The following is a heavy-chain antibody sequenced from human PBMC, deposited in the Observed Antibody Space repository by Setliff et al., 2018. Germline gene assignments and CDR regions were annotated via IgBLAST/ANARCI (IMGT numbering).Heavy chain of an antibody. CDR2: INPNSGGT. V-gene: IGHV1-2*04. Sequence: ASVKVSCKASGYTFATYGISWVRQAPGQGLEWMGWINPNSGGTNYAQKFQGWVTMTRDTSISTAYMELSRLRSDDTAVYYCARALGATTTHFDYWGQGTLVTVSS. CDR1: GYTFATYG. CDR3: ARALGATTTHFDY. J-gene: IGHJ4*02. D-gene: IGHD1-26*01.